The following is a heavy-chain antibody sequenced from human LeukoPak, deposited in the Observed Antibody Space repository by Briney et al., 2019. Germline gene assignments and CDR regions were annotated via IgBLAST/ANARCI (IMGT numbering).Heavy chain of an antibody. CDR3: ARETFGMDV. J-gene: IGHJ6*02. V-gene: IGHV3-7*01. CDR2: VKQDGSEK. CDR1: GFTFSSYW. Sequence: PGGSLRLSCAASGFTFSSYWMSWVRQAPGKGLEWVANVKQDGSEKYYVDSVKGRFTISRDNSKNTLYLQMNSLRAEDTAVYYCARETFGMDVWGQGTTVTVSS. D-gene: IGHD2/OR15-2a*01.